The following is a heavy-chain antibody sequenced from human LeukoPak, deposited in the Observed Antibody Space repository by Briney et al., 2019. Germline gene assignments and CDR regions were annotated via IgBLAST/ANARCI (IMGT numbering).Heavy chain of an antibody. CDR1: GYTFTSYG. CDR3: ARESTYYYDSSGYYYVSFNDY. V-gene: IGHV1-18*01. CDR2: ISAYNGNT. Sequence: ASVKVSCKASGYTFTSYGISWVRQAPGQGLEWMGWISAYNGNTNYAQKLQGRVTMTTDTSTSTAYMELRSLRPDDTAVYYCARESTYYYDSSGYYYVSFNDYWGQGTLVTVSS. J-gene: IGHJ4*02. D-gene: IGHD3-22*01.